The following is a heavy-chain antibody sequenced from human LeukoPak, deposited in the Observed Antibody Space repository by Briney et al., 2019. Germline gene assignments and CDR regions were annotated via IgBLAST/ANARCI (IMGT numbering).Heavy chain of an antibody. D-gene: IGHD1-7*01. CDR2: INHSGST. Sequence: SETLSLTCAVYGGSFSGYYWSWIRQPPGKGLEWIGEINHSGSTNYNPSLKSRVTISVDTSKNQFSLKLSSVTAADTAVYYCARGQTSLPYYFDYWGQETLVTVSS. CDR1: GGSFSGYY. V-gene: IGHV4-34*01. CDR3: ARGQTSLPYYFDY. J-gene: IGHJ4*02.